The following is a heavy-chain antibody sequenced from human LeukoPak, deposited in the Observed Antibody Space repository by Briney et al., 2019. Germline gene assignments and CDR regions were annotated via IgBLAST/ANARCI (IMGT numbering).Heavy chain of an antibody. CDR2: ISSRSSNT. V-gene: IGHV3-11*03. D-gene: IGHD3-22*01. CDR1: GFTFSDYY. J-gene: IGHJ4*02. CDR3: TRNFDSSGYPFDY. Sequence: GGSLRLSCAASGFTFSDYYMSWIRQAPGKGLEWVSYISSRSSNTNYADSVKGRFTISRDNAKNSLYLQMNSLRADDTAVYYCTRNFDSSGYPFDYWGQGTLVTVSS.